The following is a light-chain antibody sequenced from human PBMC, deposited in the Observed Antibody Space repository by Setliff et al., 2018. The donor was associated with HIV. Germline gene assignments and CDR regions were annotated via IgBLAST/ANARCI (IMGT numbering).Light chain of an antibody. CDR1: SSDIGGYNY. V-gene: IGLV2-14*03. Sequence: QSVLTQPVSVSGSPGQTITISCTGTSSDIGGYNYVSWYQQHPGDAPSLIIYNVNNRPSGVSSRFSGSKSGNTASLSISELRAEDETDYYCTSYTGGNTRVFGTGTKVTVL. CDR3: TSYTGGNTRV. CDR2: NVN. J-gene: IGLJ1*01.